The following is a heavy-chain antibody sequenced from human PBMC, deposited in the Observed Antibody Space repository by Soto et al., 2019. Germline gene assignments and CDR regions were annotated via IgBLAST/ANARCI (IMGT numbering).Heavy chain of an antibody. CDR2: ISSSSSYI. V-gene: IGHV3-21*01. D-gene: IGHD6-13*01. Sequence: GGFLRLSCAASGFTFSSYSMNWVRQAPGKGLEWVSSISSSSSYIYYADSVKGRFTISRDNAKNSLYLQMNSLRAEDTAVYYCASLPGYSSSWYGRNWFDPWGQGTLVTVSS. CDR3: ASLPGYSSSWYGRNWFDP. J-gene: IGHJ5*02. CDR1: GFTFSSYS.